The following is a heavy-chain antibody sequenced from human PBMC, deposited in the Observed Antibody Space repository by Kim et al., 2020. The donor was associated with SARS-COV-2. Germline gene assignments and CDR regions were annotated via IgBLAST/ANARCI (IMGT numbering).Heavy chain of an antibody. J-gene: IGHJ3*02. D-gene: IGHD2-2*01. V-gene: IGHV3-48*02. Sequence: GGSLTLSCAASGFTFSIYSMNWVRQAPGKGLEWVSYISSSSSTIYYADSVKGRFTTSRDNAKNSLYLQMNSLRDEDTAVYYCARDSAVPGSAFDIWGQGTVVTVSS. CDR3: ARDSAVPGSAFDI. CDR1: GFTFSIYS. CDR2: ISSSSSTI.